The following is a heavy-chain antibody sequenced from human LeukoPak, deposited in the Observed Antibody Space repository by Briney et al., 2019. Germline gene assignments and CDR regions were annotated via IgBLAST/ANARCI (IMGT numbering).Heavy chain of an antibody. J-gene: IGHJ6*02. CDR2: ISSSSSFR. D-gene: IGHD4-17*01. Sequence: GGSLRLSCAGSGFTFSSHSINWVRQAPGKGVEWLSSISSSSSFRYYVDSVRGRFTISRDNAKNSVYLQMNSLRAEDTAVYYCARNVPHYGDYSAANYYYYGMDVWGQGTTVTVSS. CDR1: GFTFSSHS. CDR3: ARNVPHYGDYSAANYYYYGMDV. V-gene: IGHV3-21*01.